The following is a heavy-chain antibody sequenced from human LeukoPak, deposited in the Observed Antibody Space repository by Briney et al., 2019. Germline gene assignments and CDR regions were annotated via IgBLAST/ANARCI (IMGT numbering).Heavy chain of an antibody. J-gene: IGHJ4*02. V-gene: IGHV3-23*01. CDR1: GFTFSSYA. CDR3: AKLGVTMVRGVIYY. CDR2: ISGSGGRT. D-gene: IGHD3-10*01. Sequence: GASLRLSCAASGFTFSSYAMSWVRQAPGKGLEWVSGISGSGGRTYYADSVKGRFTISRDNSKNTLYLQMNSLRAEDTAVYYCAKLGVTMVRGVIYYWGQGTLVTVSS.